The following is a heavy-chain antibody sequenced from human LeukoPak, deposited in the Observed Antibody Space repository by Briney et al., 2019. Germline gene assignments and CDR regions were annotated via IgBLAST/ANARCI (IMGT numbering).Heavy chain of an antibody. D-gene: IGHD2-21*02. J-gene: IGHJ5*02. V-gene: IGHV1-2*02. CDR2: INPNSGAT. CDR3: AKQRGDASLSES. CDR1: GYTFTGYY. Sequence: ASVKVSCKASGYTFTGYYMHWVRQAPGQGLEWMGWINPNSGATSYLQTFQGRVTMTRDTSIKTAYMELSSLRSDDTAVYYCAKQRGDASLSESWGQGTLVT.